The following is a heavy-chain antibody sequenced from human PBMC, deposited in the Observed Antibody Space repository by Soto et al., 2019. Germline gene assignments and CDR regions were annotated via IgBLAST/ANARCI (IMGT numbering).Heavy chain of an antibody. CDR2: FDPEDGET. CDR1: GYTLTELS. J-gene: IGHJ6*02. D-gene: IGHD2-2*01. V-gene: IGHV1-24*01. Sequence: QVQLVQSGAEVKKPGASVKVSCKVSGYTLTELSMHWVRQAPGKGLEWMGGFDPEDGETIYAQKFQGRVTMTEDTSKDTAYMELSSLRSEDTAVYYCTTPAASRYYYYYGMDVWGQGTKVTVSS. CDR3: TTPAASRYYYYYGMDV.